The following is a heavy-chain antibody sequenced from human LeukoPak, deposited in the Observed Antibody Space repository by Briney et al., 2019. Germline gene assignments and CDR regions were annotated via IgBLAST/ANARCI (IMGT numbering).Heavy chain of an antibody. J-gene: IGHJ3*02. D-gene: IGHD3-9*01. CDR1: GSSFTSYW. CDR3: ARHQITDDDILRDDAFDI. CDR2: IYPGDSDT. V-gene: IGHV5-51*01. Sequence: GESLKISCKASGSSFTSYWLGGVRQMPGKGLEWMGIIYPGDSDTRYSPSFQGQVTISADKSISTAYLQWSSLKASDTAMYYCARHQITDDDILRDDAFDIWGQGTMVTVSS.